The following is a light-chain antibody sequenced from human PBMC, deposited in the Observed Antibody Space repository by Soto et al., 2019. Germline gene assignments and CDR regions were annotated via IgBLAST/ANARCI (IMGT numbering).Light chain of an antibody. V-gene: IGKV1-39*01. CDR1: QSISTS. J-gene: IGKJ2*01. CDR3: QQRYSIPFT. CDR2: AAS. Sequence: DIQMTQSPSSLSASVGDRVTITCRASQSISTSLNWYQKKPGKVPNLIIYAASSLQSGVPSRFSGSGSGPEFTRTISSLQPEDSATYYCQQRYSIPFTFGQGTKVAIK.